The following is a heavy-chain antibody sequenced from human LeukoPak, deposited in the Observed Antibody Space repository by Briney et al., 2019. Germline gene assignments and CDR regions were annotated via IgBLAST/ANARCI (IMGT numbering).Heavy chain of an antibody. Sequence: GGSLRLSCAASGFTFSSYAMHWVRQAPGKGLEWVAVISYDGSNKYYADPVKGRFTISRDNSKNTLYLQMNSLRAEDTAVYYCAREGYSSGPTAGYFDYLGQGTLVTVSS. J-gene: IGHJ4*02. V-gene: IGHV3-30-3*01. CDR3: AREGYSSGPTAGYFDY. CDR2: ISYDGSNK. D-gene: IGHD6-19*01. CDR1: GFTFSSYA.